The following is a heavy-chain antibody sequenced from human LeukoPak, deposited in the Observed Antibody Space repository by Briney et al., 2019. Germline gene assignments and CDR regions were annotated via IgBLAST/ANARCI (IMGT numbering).Heavy chain of an antibody. CDR1: GGSISSYY. V-gene: IGHV4-59*08. Sequence: SETLSLTCTVSGGSISSYYWSWIRQPPGKGLEWIGYIYYSGSTNYNPSLKSRVTISVDTSKNQFSLKLNSVTAADTAVYYCARQVEWSDAFDIWGQGTLVTISS. D-gene: IGHD3-3*01. J-gene: IGHJ3*02. CDR3: ARQVEWSDAFDI. CDR2: IYYSGST.